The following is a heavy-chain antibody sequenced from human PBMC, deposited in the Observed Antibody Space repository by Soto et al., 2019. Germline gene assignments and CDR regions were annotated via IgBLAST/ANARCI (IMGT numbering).Heavy chain of an antibody. V-gene: IGHV3-30*18. CDR1: GFTFSSYG. J-gene: IGHJ6*02. Sequence: GSLRLSCAASGFTFSSYGMHWVRQAPGKGLEWVALISYDGSNKYYVDSVRGRFTISRDNSRNTLYLQMNGLRAEDTAVYYCAKGVGYGMDVWGQGTTVTVSS. CDR3: AKGVGYGMDV. CDR2: ISYDGSNK.